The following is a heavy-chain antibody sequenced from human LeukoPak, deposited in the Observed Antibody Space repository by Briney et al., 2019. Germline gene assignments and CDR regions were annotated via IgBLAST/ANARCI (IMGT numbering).Heavy chain of an antibody. Sequence: GGSLRLSCAASGFTFSSYSMNWVRQAPGKGLEWVSSTSSSSSYIYYADSVKGRFTISRDNAKNSLYLQMNSLRAEDTAVYYCARVGGGDDYVWGSYRPEAAFDIWGQGTMVTVSS. CDR3: ARVGGGDDYVWGSYRPEAAFDI. V-gene: IGHV3-21*01. D-gene: IGHD3-16*02. J-gene: IGHJ3*02. CDR2: TSSSSSYI. CDR1: GFTFSSYS.